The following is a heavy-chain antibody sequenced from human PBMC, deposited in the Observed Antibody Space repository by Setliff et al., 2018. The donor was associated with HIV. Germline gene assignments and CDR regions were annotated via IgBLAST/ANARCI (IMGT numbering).Heavy chain of an antibody. Sequence: SETLSLTCAVSGYSISSGYYWGWVRQPPEKGLEWIGNIYYSGNTYYNPSLRSRVAVSLVTSRNQFSLKVRSMTAADTAVYYCVRHCAGDCLPVWGQGTLVTVSS. D-gene: IGHD2-21*02. V-gene: IGHV4-38-2*01. CDR2: IYYSGNT. J-gene: IGHJ4*02. CDR1: GYSISSGYY. CDR3: VRHCAGDCLPV.